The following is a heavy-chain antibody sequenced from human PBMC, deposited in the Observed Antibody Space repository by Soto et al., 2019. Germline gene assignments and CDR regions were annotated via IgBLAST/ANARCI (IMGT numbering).Heavy chain of an antibody. CDR1: GYTFTSYY. Sequence: EASVKVSCKASGYTFTSYYMHWVRQAPGQGLEWMGIINPSGGSTSYAQKFQGRVTMTRDTSTSTVYMELSSLRSEDTAVYYCATDRGRYSGYDFLFDYWGQGTLVTVSS. CDR3: ATDRGRYSGYDFLFDY. J-gene: IGHJ4*02. V-gene: IGHV1-46*01. CDR2: INPSGGST. D-gene: IGHD5-12*01.